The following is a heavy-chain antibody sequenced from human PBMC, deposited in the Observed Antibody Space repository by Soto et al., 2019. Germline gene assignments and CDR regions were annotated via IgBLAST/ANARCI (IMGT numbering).Heavy chain of an antibody. CDR3: AKDYGDYLFDY. J-gene: IGHJ4*02. CDR1: GFTITTYW. CDR2: ANPDGSEK. Sequence: PGGSLRLSCAVSGFTITTYWMIWVRQAPGKGLEWVASANPDGSEKHYVDSVKGRFTISRDNSKNTLYLQMNSLRAEDTAVYYCAKDYGDYLFDYWGQGTLVTVSS. D-gene: IGHD4-17*01. V-gene: IGHV3-7*05.